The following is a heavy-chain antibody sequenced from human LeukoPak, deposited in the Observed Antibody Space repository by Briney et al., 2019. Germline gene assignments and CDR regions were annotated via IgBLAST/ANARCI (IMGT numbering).Heavy chain of an antibody. D-gene: IGHD3-22*01. CDR2: INHSGST. CDR3: ARGRRITYDTSGYYFNY. J-gene: IGHJ4*02. CDR1: GGSFNGYY. Sequence: SETLSLTCAVYGGSFNGYYWSWIRQPPGKGLEWIGEINHSGSTNYNPSLKSRVTISVDTSKNQFSLKLSSVTAADTAVYYCARGRRITYDTSGYYFNYWGQGTLVTVSS. V-gene: IGHV4-34*01.